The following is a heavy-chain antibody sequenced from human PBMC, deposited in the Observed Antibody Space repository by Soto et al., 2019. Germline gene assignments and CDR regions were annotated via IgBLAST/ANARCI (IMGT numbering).Heavy chain of an antibody. CDR2: ISVSGGGT. CDR3: AKSGGASPYYFDY. CDR1: AFTFNTYA. J-gene: IGHJ4*02. Sequence: EVQLLESGGGLVQPGGSLRLSCAASAFTFNTYAMGWVRQAPGQGLEWVSAISVSGGGTYYADSVKGRFTISRDTSKNTLYLQMNSLRADDTAVYYCAKSGGASPYYFDYWGRGTLVTVSS. V-gene: IGHV3-23*01. D-gene: IGHD1-26*01.